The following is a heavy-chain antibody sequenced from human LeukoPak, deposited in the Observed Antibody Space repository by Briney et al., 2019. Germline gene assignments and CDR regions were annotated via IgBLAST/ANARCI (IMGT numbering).Heavy chain of an antibody. CDR1: GYTFTGYH. V-gene: IGHV1-2*06. CDR2: INPKSGGT. CDR3: AASIALTGNFFDY. J-gene: IGHJ4*02. D-gene: IGHD6-19*01. Sequence: ASVKVSCKTSGYTFTGYHMHWVRQAPGQGLEWMGRINPKSGGTDYAQKFQGRVTMTRDTSISTAYMELSRLRSDDTAVYYCAASIALTGNFFDYWGQGTLVTVSS.